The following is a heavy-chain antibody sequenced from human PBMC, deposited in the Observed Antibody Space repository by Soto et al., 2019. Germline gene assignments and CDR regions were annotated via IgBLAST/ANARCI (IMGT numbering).Heavy chain of an antibody. CDR2: ISSSSSYT. CDR3: ARDWVTVTSDAFDI. V-gene: IGHV3-11*05. J-gene: IGHJ3*02. D-gene: IGHD4-17*01. Sequence: QVQLVESGGGLVKPGGSLRLSCAASGFTFSDYYMSWIRQAPGKGLEWVSYISSSSSYTNYADSVKGRFTISRDNAKNSLYLQMNSLRAEDTAVYYCARDWVTVTSDAFDIWGQGTMVTVSS. CDR1: GFTFSDYY.